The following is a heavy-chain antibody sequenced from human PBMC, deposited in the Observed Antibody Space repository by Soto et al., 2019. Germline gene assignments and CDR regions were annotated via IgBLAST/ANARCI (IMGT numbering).Heavy chain of an antibody. CDR1: FASFSSNRYH. J-gene: IGHJ4*02. D-gene: IGHD2-15*01. Sequence: XTLSLPCSVSFASFSSNRYHWGWIRQPPGKGLEWIWIIYYTGTTYYSPSLKSRVAISADTYKKQFSLKLYSATDADTEVYYCARLVVVAQVANVWGQGTLGTVSS. V-gene: IGHV4-39*01. CDR3: ARLVVVAQVANV. CDR2: IYYTGTT.